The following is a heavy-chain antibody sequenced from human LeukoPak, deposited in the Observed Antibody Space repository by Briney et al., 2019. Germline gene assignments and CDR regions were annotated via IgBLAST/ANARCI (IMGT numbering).Heavy chain of an antibody. D-gene: IGHD5-24*01. J-gene: IGHJ4*02. CDR1: GYTFTGYY. Sequence: ASVKVSCKASGYTFTGYYMHWVRQAPGQGLEWMGWINPNSGGTNYAQKFQGRVAMTRDTSISTAYMELSRLRSDDTAVCYCAPEWLATGDFDYWGQGTLVTVSS. CDR3: APEWLATGDFDY. CDR2: INPNSGGT. V-gene: IGHV1-2*02.